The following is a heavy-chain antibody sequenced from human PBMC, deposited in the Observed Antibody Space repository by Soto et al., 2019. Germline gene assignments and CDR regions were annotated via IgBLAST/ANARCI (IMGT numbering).Heavy chain of an antibody. J-gene: IGHJ4*02. D-gene: IGHD6-6*01. Sequence: QVQLVQSGAEVRKPGASVKVSCKASGYTFTAYFLHWVRQAPGQGLEWMGWINPNSGDTKSAQNFQARVTMTRDKSIGTVYLEVTRLRSDDTAFYYFARDATRIAARAVDYWGQGSVVTVSS. CDR3: ARDATRIAARAVDY. CDR1: GYTFTAYF. V-gene: IGHV1-2*02. CDR2: INPNSGDT.